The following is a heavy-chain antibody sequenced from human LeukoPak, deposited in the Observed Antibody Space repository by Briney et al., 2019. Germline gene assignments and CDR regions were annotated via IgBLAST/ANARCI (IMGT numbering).Heavy chain of an antibody. J-gene: IGHJ4*02. CDR3: ARDGQSSTSFFDY. CDR1: GGSISSGNYY. Sequence: SQTLSLTCTVSGGSISSGNYYWSWIRQHPGKGLDWIGYIYYSGSTNYNPSLESRVSISVDTSENQFSLKLRSVTAADTAVYYCARDGQSSTSFFDYWGQGTLVTVSS. D-gene: IGHD2-2*01. CDR2: IYYSGST. V-gene: IGHV4-31*03.